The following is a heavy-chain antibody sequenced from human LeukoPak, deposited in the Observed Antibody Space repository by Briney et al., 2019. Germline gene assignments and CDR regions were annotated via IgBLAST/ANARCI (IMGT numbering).Heavy chain of an antibody. J-gene: IGHJ4*02. Sequence: ASVKASCKASGYTFTGYYMHWVRQAPGQGLEWMGWINPNSGGTNYAQKFQGRVTMTRDTSISTAYMELSRLRSDDTAVYYCARATVVTPWYFDYWGQGTLVTVSS. V-gene: IGHV1-2*02. CDR3: ARATVVTPWYFDY. CDR2: INPNSGGT. D-gene: IGHD4-23*01. CDR1: GYTFTGYY.